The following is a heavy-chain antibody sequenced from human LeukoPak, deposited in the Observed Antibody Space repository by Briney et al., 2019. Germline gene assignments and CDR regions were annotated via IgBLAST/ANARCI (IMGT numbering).Heavy chain of an antibody. CDR1: GDSVSSNSAA. V-gene: IGHV6-1*01. CDR3: ARARDSGSYYYYYYMDV. Sequence: SQTLSLTCAISGDSVSSNSAAWNWIRQSPSRGLEWLGRTYYRSKWYNDYAVSVKSRITINPDTSKNQFSLQLNSVTPEDTAVYYCARARDSGSYYYYYYMDVWGKGTTVTISS. D-gene: IGHD1-26*01. CDR2: TYYRSKWYN. J-gene: IGHJ6*03.